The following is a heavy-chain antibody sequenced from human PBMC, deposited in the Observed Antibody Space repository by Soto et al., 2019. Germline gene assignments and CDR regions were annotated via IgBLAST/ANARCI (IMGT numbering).Heavy chain of an antibody. CDR1: GYTFTGYY. J-gene: IGHJ4*02. CDR3: ARGDLYYYDSSGRFDY. CDR2: INPNSGGT. V-gene: IGHV1-2*02. Sequence: ASVKVSCKASGYTFTGYYMHWVRQAPGQGLEWMGWINPNSGGTNYAQKFQGRVTMTRDTSISTAYMELSRLRSDDTAVYYCARGDLYYYDSSGRFDYWGQGTMVTVSS. D-gene: IGHD3-22*01.